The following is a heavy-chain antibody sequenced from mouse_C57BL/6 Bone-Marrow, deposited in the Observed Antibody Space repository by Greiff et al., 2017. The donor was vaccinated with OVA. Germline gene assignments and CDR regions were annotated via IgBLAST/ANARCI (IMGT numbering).Heavy chain of an antibody. CDR2: IYPGDGDT. Sequence: VQLQESGPELVKPGASVKISCKASGYAFSSSWMNWVKQRPGKGLEWIGRIYPGDGDTNYNGKFKGKATLTADKSSSTAYMQLSSLTSEDSVVYVCARPYYYGSLFAYWGQGTLVTVSA. V-gene: IGHV1-82*01. CDR1: GYAFSSSW. D-gene: IGHD1-1*01. CDR3: ARPYYYGSLFAY. J-gene: IGHJ3*01.